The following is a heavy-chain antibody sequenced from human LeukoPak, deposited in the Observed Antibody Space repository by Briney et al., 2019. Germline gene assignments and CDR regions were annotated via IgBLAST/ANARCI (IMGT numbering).Heavy chain of an antibody. J-gene: IGHJ4*02. Sequence: GASVKVSCKASGYTFTAYYLHWVRQAPGQGLEWMGWINPTNGDTTYAQKFQGRVTMTRDTSISTAYMELSGLRTDDTALYYCAYNTAVFNYWGQGTLVTVSS. D-gene: IGHD5-18*01. V-gene: IGHV1-2*02. CDR2: INPTNGDT. CDR1: GYTFTAYY. CDR3: AYNTAVFNY.